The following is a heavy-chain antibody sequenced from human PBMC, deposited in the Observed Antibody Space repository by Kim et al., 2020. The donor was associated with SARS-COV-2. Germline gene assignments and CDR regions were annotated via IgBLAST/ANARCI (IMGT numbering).Heavy chain of an antibody. CDR3: ARLCLDYYDSSGSQVAFDV. Sequence: GGSLRLSCAASEFTFSSYSMYWVRQAPGKGLEWVSFISSSSSYIYYADSVMGRFTISRDNAKNTLYLQMNSLRAEDTAVYYCARLCLDYYDSSGSQVAFDVRGQGTMGTVSS. V-gene: IGHV3-21*01. J-gene: IGHJ3*01. D-gene: IGHD3-22*01. CDR2: ISSSSSYI. CDR1: EFTFSSYS.